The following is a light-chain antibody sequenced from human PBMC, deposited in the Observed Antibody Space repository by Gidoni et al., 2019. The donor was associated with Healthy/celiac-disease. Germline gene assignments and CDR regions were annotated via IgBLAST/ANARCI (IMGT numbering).Light chain of an antibody. CDR2: CAS. Sequence: EIVLTQSPGTLSLSPGERATLSCRASQSVSSSYLAWYQQKPGQAPRLRIYCASSRATGIPDRFIGSGSGTDFTLTISRLDPEDLAVYYCQQYGSSRFTFGPGTKVDIK. V-gene: IGKV3-20*01. CDR3: QQYGSSRFT. J-gene: IGKJ3*01. CDR1: QSVSSSY.